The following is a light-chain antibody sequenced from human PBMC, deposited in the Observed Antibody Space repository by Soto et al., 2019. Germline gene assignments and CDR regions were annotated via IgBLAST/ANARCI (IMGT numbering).Light chain of an antibody. Sequence: QSALTQPASVSGSPGQSITISCSATSSDVGSFQVVSWYQHHPGKAPKVMIYEDTKRPSGISNRFSGSKSGNTASLTISGLQAEDEAYYYCCSYAGSSTWVFGGGTKLTVL. CDR1: SSDVGSFQV. V-gene: IGLV2-23*01. J-gene: IGLJ3*02. CDR2: EDT. CDR3: CSYAGSSTWV.